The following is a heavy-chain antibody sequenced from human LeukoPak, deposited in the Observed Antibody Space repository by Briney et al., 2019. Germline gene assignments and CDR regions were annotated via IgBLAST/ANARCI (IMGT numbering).Heavy chain of an antibody. CDR2: IYYSGST. Sequence: SETLSLTCTVSGGSISSYYWSWIRQPPGKGLEWIGYIYYSGSTNYNPSLKSRVTISVDTSKNQFSLKLSSVTAADTAVYYCARYPDPLYYYDSSGPRIGYWGQGTLVTVSS. CDR1: GGSISSYY. D-gene: IGHD3-22*01. J-gene: IGHJ4*02. V-gene: IGHV4-59*12. CDR3: ARYPDPLYYYDSSGPRIGY.